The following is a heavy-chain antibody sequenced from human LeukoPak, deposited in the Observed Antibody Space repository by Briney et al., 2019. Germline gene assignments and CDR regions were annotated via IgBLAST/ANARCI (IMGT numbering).Heavy chain of an antibody. CDR1: GFTFSNAW. D-gene: IGHD4-17*01. J-gene: IGHJ6*03. V-gene: IGHV3-15*05. Sequence: GGSLRLSCAASGFTFSNAWMSWVRQAPGKGLEWVGRIRSKTDGGTTDYAAPVKGRFTISRDNAKNSLYLQMNSLRAEDTALYYCARSYGDYYYYYYMDVWGKGTTVTVSS. CDR3: ARSYGDYYYYYYMDV. CDR2: IRSKTDGGTT.